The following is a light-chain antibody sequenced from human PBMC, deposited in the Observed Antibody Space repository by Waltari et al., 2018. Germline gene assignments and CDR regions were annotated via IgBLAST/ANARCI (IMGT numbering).Light chain of an antibody. J-gene: IGKJ1*01. CDR1: QSVSRT. CDR3: QHYVRLPVT. CDR2: GAS. V-gene: IGKV3-20*01. Sequence: EIVLTQSQGTLSLSPGERATLSCRASQSVSRTLAWYQQKPGQAPRLLIYGASNRATGIPDRFSGSGSGTDFSLTISRLEPEDFAVYYCQHYVRLPVTFGQGTKVEIK.